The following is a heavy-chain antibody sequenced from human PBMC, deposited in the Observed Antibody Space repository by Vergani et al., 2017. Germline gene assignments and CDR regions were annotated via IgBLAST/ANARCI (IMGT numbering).Heavy chain of an antibody. CDR3: ASLRPRLNLGSKSNAWTFDS. D-gene: IGHD3-16*01. Sequence: QVHLQQRGAGVLKPSETLSLTCGVIGGSLRGYVWSWTRQSHGRGLEWIGEITAIVSAKYSPSATSRVTISVDTSRGEFTLTVTSVTAADTGLYFCASLRPRLNLGSKSNAWTFDSWGQGTLVTVSS. CDR2: ITAIVSA. V-gene: IGHV4-34*02. CDR1: GGSLRGYV. J-gene: IGHJ4*02.